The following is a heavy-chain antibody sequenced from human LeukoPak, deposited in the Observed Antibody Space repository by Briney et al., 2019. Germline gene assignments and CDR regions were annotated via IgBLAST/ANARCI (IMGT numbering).Heavy chain of an antibody. D-gene: IGHD3-9*01. CDR2: INQDGSEI. J-gene: IGHJ4*02. CDR1: AFTFSNYW. Sequence: PGGSLRLSCAASAFTFSNYWMSWVRQAPGKGLEWVANINQDGSEIYYVDSVKGRFTISRDNAKNTLYLQMNSLRAEDTAVYYCARDYYDILTGYYNVDYWGQGTLVTVSS. V-gene: IGHV3-7*01. CDR3: ARDYYDILTGYYNVDY.